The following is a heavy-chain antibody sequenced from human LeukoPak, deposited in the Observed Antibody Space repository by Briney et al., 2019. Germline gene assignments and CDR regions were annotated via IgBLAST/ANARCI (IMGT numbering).Heavy chain of an antibody. V-gene: IGHV4-34*01. Sequence: SETLSLTCAVYGGSFSGYYWSWIRQPPGKGLEWIGEINHSGSTNYNPSLKSRVTISVDTSKNQFSLKLSSVTAADTAVYYCARGVAPYYDSSGYRIPPLYYMDVWGKGTTVNVSS. D-gene: IGHD3-22*01. CDR3: ARGVAPYYDSSGYRIPPLYYMDV. CDR1: GGSFSGYY. J-gene: IGHJ6*03. CDR2: INHSGST.